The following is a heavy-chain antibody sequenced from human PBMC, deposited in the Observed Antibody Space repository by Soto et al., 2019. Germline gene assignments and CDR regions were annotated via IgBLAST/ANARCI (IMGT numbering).Heavy chain of an antibody. Sequence: VQLVESGGGLVQPGGSLKLSCAASGFTFSGSAMHWVRQASGKGLEWVGRIRSKANSYATAYAASVKGRFTISRDDSKNTAYLQMNSLKTEDTAVYYCTRLDSSSSGIDYWGQGTLVTSPQ. J-gene: IGHJ4*02. CDR2: IRSKANSYAT. D-gene: IGHD6-6*01. CDR1: GFTFSGSA. V-gene: IGHV3-73*01. CDR3: TRLDSSSSGIDY.